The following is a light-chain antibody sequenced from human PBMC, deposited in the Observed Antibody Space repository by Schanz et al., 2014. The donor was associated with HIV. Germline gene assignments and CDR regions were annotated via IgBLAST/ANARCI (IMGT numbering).Light chain of an antibody. CDR3: ISYTSDTVL. J-gene: IGLJ2*01. CDR2: DVS. V-gene: IGLV2-11*01. CDR1: SSDVGGYNY. Sequence: QSALTQPRSVSGSPGQSVTISCIGTSSDVGGYNYVSWYQQHPGKAPKLMIYDVSKRPSGVPDRFSGSKSGNTASLTISGLQPEDEADYYCISYTSDTVLFGGGTKLTVL.